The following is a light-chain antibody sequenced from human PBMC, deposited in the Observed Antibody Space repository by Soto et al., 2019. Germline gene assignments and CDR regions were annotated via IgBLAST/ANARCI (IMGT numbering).Light chain of an antibody. CDR1: QSVSSY. CDR3: QQRSNWPPT. J-gene: IGKJ3*01. Sequence: EIVFTQSPATLSLSPGERANLSCRASQSVSSYLAWYQQKPGQAPRLLIYDASNRATGIPARFSGSGSGTDFTLTISSLEPEDCAVYYCQQRSNWPPTFGPGTKVDIK. V-gene: IGKV3-11*01. CDR2: DAS.